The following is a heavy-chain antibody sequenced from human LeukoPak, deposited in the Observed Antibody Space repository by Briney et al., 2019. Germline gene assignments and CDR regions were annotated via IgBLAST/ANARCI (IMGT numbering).Heavy chain of an antibody. Sequence: GESLTISCKGSGYSFTSYWIGWVRQMPGKGLEWMGIIYPGDSATRYSPSFQGQVTISADKSISTAYLQWSSLKASDTAMYYCARHGYSSSWGENWFDPWGQGTLVTVSS. CDR1: GYSFTSYW. CDR2: IYPGDSAT. J-gene: IGHJ5*02. D-gene: IGHD6-13*01. CDR3: ARHGYSSSWGENWFDP. V-gene: IGHV5-51*01.